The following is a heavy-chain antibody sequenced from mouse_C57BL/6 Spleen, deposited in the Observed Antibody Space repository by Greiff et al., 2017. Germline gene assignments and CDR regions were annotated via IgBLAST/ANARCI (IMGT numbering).Heavy chain of an antibody. CDR2: IYPGGGYT. D-gene: IGHD1-1*01. V-gene: IGHV1-63*01. CDR3: ARWDTTVELFDY. J-gene: IGHJ2*01. CDR1: GYTFTNYW. Sequence: QVQLQQSGAELVRPGTSVKMSCKASGYTFTNYWIGWAKQRPGHGLEWNGVIYPGGGYTNYNEKFKGKATLTADKSSSPAYMQFSSLTSEDSAIYYCARWDTTVELFDYWGQGTTLTVSS.